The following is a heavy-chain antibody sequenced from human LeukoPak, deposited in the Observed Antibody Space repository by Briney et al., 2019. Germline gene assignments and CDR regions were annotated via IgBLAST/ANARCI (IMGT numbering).Heavy chain of an antibody. Sequence: PGGSLRLSCAASGFTFSSYGMHWVRQAPGKGLEWVAVIWYDGSNKYYADSVKGRFTISRDNSKNTLYLQMNSLRAEDTAVYYCASTPYDFWSGYYTGMFDPWGQGTLVTVSS. CDR1: GFTFSSYG. D-gene: IGHD3-3*01. CDR3: ASTPYDFWSGYYTGMFDP. CDR2: IWYDGSNK. V-gene: IGHV3-33*01. J-gene: IGHJ5*02.